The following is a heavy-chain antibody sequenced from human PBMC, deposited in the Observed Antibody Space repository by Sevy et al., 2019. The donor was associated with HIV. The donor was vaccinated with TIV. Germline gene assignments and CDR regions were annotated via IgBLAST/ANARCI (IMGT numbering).Heavy chain of an antibody. Sequence: GGSLRLSCTASGFTFGDYAMSWFRQAPGKGLEWVGFIRSKAYGGTTEYAASVKGRFTISRDDSKCIAYLQMNSLKTEDTAVYYCTRVTFYSSSWYLYSDDAFDIWGQGTMVTVSS. CDR1: GFTFGDYA. V-gene: IGHV3-49*03. J-gene: IGHJ3*02. CDR3: TRVTFYSSSWYLYSDDAFDI. D-gene: IGHD6-13*01. CDR2: IRSKAYGGTT.